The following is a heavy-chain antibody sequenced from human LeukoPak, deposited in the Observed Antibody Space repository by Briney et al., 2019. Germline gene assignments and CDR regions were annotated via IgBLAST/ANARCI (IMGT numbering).Heavy chain of an antibody. CDR1: GFTFSSYA. V-gene: IGHV3-23*01. J-gene: IGHJ4*02. Sequence: AGGSLRLSCAASGFTFSSYAMSWVRQAPGKGLEWVSAISGSGGSTYYADSVKGRFTISRDNSKNTLYLQMNSLRAEDTAVYYCATQRDGYNAPFDYWGQGTLVTVSS. D-gene: IGHD5-24*01. CDR2: ISGSGGST. CDR3: ATQRDGYNAPFDY.